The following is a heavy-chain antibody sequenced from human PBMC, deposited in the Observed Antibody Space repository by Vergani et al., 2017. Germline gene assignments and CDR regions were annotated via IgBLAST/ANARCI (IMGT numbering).Heavy chain of an antibody. CDR2: INPSGGST. J-gene: IGHJ4*02. Sequence: QVQLVQSGAEVKKPGASVKVSCKASGYTFTSYYMHWVRQAPGQGLEWMGIINPSGGSTSYAQKFQGRGTMTRDTSTSTVYMELSSLRSEDTAVYYCASIPFSGYGLGDYWGQGTLVTVSS. D-gene: IGHD5-12*01. CDR1: GYTFTSYY. V-gene: IGHV1-46*01. CDR3: ASIPFSGYGLGDY.